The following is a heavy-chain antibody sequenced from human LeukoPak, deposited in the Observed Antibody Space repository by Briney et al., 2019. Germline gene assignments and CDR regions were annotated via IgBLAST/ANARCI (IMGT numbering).Heavy chain of an antibody. V-gene: IGHV3-23*01. CDR3: AITPVHVVVVAATGGY. CDR2: ISGSGGST. D-gene: IGHD2-15*01. J-gene: IGHJ4*02. CDR1: GFTFSSYA. Sequence: GGSLRLSCAASGFTFSSYAMSWVRQAPGKGLEWVSAISGSGGSTYYADSVKGRFTISRGNSKNTLYLQMNSLRAEDTAVYYCAITPVHVVVVAATGGYWGQGTLVTVAS.